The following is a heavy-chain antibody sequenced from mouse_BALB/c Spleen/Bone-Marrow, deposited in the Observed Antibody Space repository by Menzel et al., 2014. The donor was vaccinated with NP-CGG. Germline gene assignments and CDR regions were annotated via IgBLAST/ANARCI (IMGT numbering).Heavy chain of an antibody. Sequence: LQESGPELVKPGTSVKMSCKASGYTFTDYVIIWVKRRTGQGLEWIGEIYPGSGSTSYNEKFKDKATLTADKSSNTTYMQLSSLTSEDSAVYFCARGGNFAAMDYWGQGTSVTVSS. D-gene: IGHD2-1*01. J-gene: IGHJ4*01. CDR2: IYPGSGST. V-gene: IGHV1-77*01. CDR3: ARGGNFAAMDY. CDR1: GYTFTDYV.